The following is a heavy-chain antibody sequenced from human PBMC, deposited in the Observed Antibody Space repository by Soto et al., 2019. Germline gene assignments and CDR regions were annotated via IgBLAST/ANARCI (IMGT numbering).Heavy chain of an antibody. Sequence: SVKVSCKASGGTFSSYAISWVRQAPGQGLEWMGGIVPIFGTANYAQKFQGRVTITADESTSTAYMELRSLRYEDTAVYYCARRGALVVPAAIHYYYYGMDVWGQGTTVTVSS. V-gene: IGHV1-69*13. CDR1: GGTFSSYA. J-gene: IGHJ6*02. CDR2: IVPIFGTA. D-gene: IGHD2-2*01. CDR3: ARRGALVVPAAIHYYYYGMDV.